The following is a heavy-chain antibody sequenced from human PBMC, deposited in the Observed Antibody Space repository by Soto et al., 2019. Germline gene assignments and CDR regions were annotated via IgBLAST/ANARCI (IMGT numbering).Heavy chain of an antibody. V-gene: IGHV3-30*18. Sequence: GGSLRLSCAASGFPFSIYGMHLVRQSPGKGLEWVAVISYDGSNKYYADSVKGRFTISRDNSKNTLYLQMNSLRAEDTAVYYCAKEGTYYDFWSGYHLAGYFDYWGQGTLVTVSS. CDR3: AKEGTYYDFWSGYHLAGYFDY. J-gene: IGHJ4*02. D-gene: IGHD3-3*01. CDR1: GFPFSIYG. CDR2: ISYDGSNK.